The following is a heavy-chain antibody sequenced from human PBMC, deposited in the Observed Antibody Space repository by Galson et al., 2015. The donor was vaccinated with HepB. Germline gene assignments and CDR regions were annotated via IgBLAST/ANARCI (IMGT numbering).Heavy chain of an antibody. CDR2: IYSGGST. Sequence: SLRLSCAASGFTVSSNCMSWVRQAPGKGLEWVSVIYSGGSTYYADSVKGRFAISRDNSKNTLYLQMNSLRAEDTAVYYCARERCNNHYYHSNHRCNSFGYWGQGTLVTVSS. D-gene: IGHD3-22*01. V-gene: IGHV3-66*01. J-gene: IGHJ4*02. CDR1: GFTVSSNC. CDR3: ARERCNNHYYHSNHRCNSFGY.